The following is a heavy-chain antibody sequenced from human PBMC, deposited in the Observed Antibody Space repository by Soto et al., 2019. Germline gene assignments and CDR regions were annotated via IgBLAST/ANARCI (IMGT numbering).Heavy chain of an antibody. CDR2: IDWDDNT. Sequence: GSGPTLVNPTQTLTLTCTFSGFSLTTNGMCLSWIRQPPEKALEWLALIDWDDNTYYSTSLNNRLTLSKDTSKNQVVLLVRHMGPVDTATYYCARIPCGNYYTENFFDPWGQGIPVTVS. D-gene: IGHD3-22*01. CDR3: ARIPCGNYYTENFFDP. J-gene: IGHJ5*02. CDR1: GFSLTTNGMC. V-gene: IGHV2-70*01.